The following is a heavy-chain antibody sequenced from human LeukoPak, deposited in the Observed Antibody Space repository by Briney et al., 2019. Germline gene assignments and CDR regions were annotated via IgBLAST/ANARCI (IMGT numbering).Heavy chain of an antibody. CDR2: IYYSGST. D-gene: IGHD5-24*01. CDR1: GGSISSYY. Sequence: TSETLSLTCTVSGGSISSYYWSWIRQPPGKGLEWIGYIYYSGSTNYNLSLKSRVTISVDTSKNQFSLKLSSVTAADTAVYYCATVFGGDGYNPGWFAPWSQGTLVTVSS. CDR3: ATVFGGDGYNPGWFAP. J-gene: IGHJ5*02. V-gene: IGHV4-59*01.